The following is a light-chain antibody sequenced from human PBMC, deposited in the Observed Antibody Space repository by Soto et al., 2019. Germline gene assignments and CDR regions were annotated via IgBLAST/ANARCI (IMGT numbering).Light chain of an antibody. V-gene: IGKV3-20*01. Sequence: EIGWTQSPGTLSLSPGQRASLSCRASQSVSSSYLAWYQQKPGQAPRLLIFATSGRATAIPDRFSGSGSGTDFTLTISRLEPEDFAVYYCQQYYTSPWTFGQGTRLEIK. CDR3: QQYYTSPWT. CDR2: ATS. CDR1: QSVSSSY. J-gene: IGKJ5*01.